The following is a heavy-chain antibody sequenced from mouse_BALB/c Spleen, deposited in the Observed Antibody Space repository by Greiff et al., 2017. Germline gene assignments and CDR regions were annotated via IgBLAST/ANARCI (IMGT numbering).Heavy chain of an antibody. Sequence: VKVVESGPGLVAPSQSLSITCTVSGFSLTSYGVHWVRQPPGKGLEWLGVIWAGGSTNYNSALMSRLSISKDNSKSQVFLKMNSLQTDDTAMYYCARGAYYGNYVGFAYWGQGTLVTVSA. CDR3: ARGAYYGNYVGFAY. CDR2: IWAGGST. V-gene: IGHV2-9*02. D-gene: IGHD2-10*01. CDR1: GFSLTSYG. J-gene: IGHJ3*01.